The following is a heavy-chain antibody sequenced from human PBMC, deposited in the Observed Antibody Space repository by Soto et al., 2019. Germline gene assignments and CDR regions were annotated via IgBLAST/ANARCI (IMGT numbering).Heavy chain of an antibody. V-gene: IGHV3-33*01. Sequence: QVQLVESGGGVVQPGRSLRLSCAASGFTFSSYGMHWVRQAPGKGLEWVAVLWYDGSNKYYADSVKGRFTISRDNSKNTLYLQMNSLRAEDTAVYYCARDPLDTAMDTGYYGMDVWGQGTTVTVSS. CDR1: GFTFSSYG. CDR2: LWYDGSNK. CDR3: ARDPLDTAMDTGYYGMDV. J-gene: IGHJ6*02. D-gene: IGHD5-18*01.